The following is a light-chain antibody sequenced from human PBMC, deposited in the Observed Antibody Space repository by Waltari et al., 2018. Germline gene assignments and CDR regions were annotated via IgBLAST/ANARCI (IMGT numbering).Light chain of an antibody. Sequence: QSALTQPASVSGSPGQSITISCPGPRRDVGGYNYVSWYQQHPGKAPKLMIYDVSKRPSGVSNRFSGSKSGNTASLTISGLQAEDEADYYCCSYAGSSTYVFGTGTKVTVL. J-gene: IGLJ1*01. CDR1: RRDVGGYNY. CDR2: DVS. CDR3: CSYAGSSTYV. V-gene: IGLV2-23*02.